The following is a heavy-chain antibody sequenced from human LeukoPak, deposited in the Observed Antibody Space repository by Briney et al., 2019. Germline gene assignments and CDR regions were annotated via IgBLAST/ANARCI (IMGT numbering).Heavy chain of an antibody. V-gene: IGHV3-23*01. CDR1: GFTFSSYA. Sequence: GGSLRLSCAASGFTFSSYAMNWVRQVPGKGLEWVSAISGSGDTTYYADSVKGRFTISRDNSKNTLNLQMNGLRADDTAVYYCAKEGCSSTNCYDDSWGQGTLVTVSP. CDR3: AKEGCSSTNCYDDS. D-gene: IGHD2-2*01. CDR2: ISGSGDTT. J-gene: IGHJ4*02.